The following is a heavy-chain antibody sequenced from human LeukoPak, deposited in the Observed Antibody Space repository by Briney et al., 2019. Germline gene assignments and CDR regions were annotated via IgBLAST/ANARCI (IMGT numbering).Heavy chain of an antibody. Sequence: SETLSLTCSVSGGSISSYYWSWIRQPPGKGLEWIGEINHSGSTNYNPSLKSRVTISVDTSKNQFSLKLSSVTAADTAVYYCASDLGWLRLYYWGQGTLVTVSS. J-gene: IGHJ4*02. CDR3: ASDLGWLRLYY. CDR1: GGSISSYY. D-gene: IGHD5-12*01. V-gene: IGHV4-34*01. CDR2: INHSGST.